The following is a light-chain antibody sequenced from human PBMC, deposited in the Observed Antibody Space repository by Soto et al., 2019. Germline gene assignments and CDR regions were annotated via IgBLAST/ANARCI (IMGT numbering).Light chain of an antibody. CDR2: DAS. J-gene: IGKJ4*01. CDR1: ESVGNA. V-gene: IGKV3-15*01. Sequence: TQSPATLSVSPGERATLSCRASESVGNAVAWYQQKRGQAPRLLIYDASTRATGIPARFSGSGSETHFTLTISSLQSEDFAVYYCQQYSNWPPVTFGGGTKVET. CDR3: QQYSNWPPVT.